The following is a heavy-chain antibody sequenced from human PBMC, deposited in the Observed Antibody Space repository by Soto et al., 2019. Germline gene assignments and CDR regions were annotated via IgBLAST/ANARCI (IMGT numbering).Heavy chain of an antibody. CDR1: GFTFSSYA. CDR2: ISGSDGST. J-gene: IGHJ4*02. D-gene: IGHD6-13*01. Sequence: EVQLLESGGGLVQPGGSLRLSCAASGFTFSSYAMNWVRQAPGKGLEWVSVISGSDGSTYYADSVKGRFTISRDNSKNTPILQMTSLRAADTAVYYCSTRTSSCYFDYWGQGTLVTVSS. V-gene: IGHV3-23*01. CDR3: STRTSSCYFDY.